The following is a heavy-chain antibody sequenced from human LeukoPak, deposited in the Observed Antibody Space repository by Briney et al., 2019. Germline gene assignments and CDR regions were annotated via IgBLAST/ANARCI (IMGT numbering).Heavy chain of an antibody. CDR1: GFTFSSYW. D-gene: IGHD4-17*01. V-gene: IGHV3-7*04. CDR3: VRQTSAVTNTGAY. CDR2: IKQDGSES. J-gene: IGHJ4*02. Sequence: GGSLRLSCAASGFTFSSYWMSWVRQAPGKGLEWVANIKQDGSESYYVDSVKGRFTISRDNAKNPLYVQMNSLRAEDTAVYYCVRQTSAVTNTGAYWGQGTLVTVSS.